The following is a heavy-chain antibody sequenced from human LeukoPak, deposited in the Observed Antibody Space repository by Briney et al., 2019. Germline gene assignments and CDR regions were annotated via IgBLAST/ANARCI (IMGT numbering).Heavy chain of an antibody. J-gene: IGHJ6*03. CDR3: ARVLQPYYYYMDV. Sequence: PSETLSLTCTVSGGSISSYYWSWIRQPPGKGLEWHGYIYYSGSTNYNPSLKSRVTISVDTSKNQFSLKLSSVTAADTAVYYCARVLQPYYYYMDVWGKGTTVTVSS. D-gene: IGHD4-11*01. CDR2: IYYSGST. CDR1: GGSISSYY. V-gene: IGHV4-59*01.